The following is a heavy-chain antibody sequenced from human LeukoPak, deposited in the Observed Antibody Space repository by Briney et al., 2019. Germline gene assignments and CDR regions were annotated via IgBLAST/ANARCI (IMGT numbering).Heavy chain of an antibody. D-gene: IGHD2-2*01. CDR3: ASRLYCSNTRCRNFPFAY. Sequence: SVKVSCKASGGTFSSYAINWVRQAPGQGLEWMGGIIPIFGTANYAQKFQDRVTITADESTSTAYMELSSPRSEDTAIYYCASRLYCSNTRCRNFPFAYWGQGTLVTVSS. J-gene: IGHJ4*02. V-gene: IGHV1-69*01. CDR2: IIPIFGTA. CDR1: GGTFSSYA.